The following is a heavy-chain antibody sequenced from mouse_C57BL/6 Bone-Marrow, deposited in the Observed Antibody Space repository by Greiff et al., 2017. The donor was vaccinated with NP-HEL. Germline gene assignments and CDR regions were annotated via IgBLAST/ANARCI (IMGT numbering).Heavy chain of an antibody. V-gene: IGHV10-1*01. CDR2: IRSKSNNYAT. J-gene: IGHJ3*01. Sequence: EVMLVESGGGLVQPKGSLKLSCAASGFSFNTYAMNWVRQAPGKGLEWVARIRSKSNNYATYYADSVKDRFTISRDDSESMLYLQMNNLKTEDTAMYYCVRHGLPPFAYWGQGTLVTVSA. CDR3: VRHGLPPFAY. CDR1: GFSFNTYA. D-gene: IGHD3-1*01.